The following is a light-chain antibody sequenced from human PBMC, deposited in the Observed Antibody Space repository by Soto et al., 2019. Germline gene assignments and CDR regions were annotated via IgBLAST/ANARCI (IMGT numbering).Light chain of an antibody. CDR3: LQYGSCLFT. Sequence: EIVLTQSPGTLSLSPGERATLSCRASQSVSSSYLAWYQQKPGQAPRLLIYGASSRATGIPDRFSGSGSGTDLDLTISRLEPEGFAVCYCLQYGSCLFTVGPGTKVDIK. CDR1: QSVSSSY. V-gene: IGKV3-20*01. CDR2: GAS. J-gene: IGKJ3*01.